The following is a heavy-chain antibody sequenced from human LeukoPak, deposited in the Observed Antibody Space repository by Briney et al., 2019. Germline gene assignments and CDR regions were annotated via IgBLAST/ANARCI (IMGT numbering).Heavy chain of an antibody. CDR3: ARGPPPDFDY. CDR2: IYSSGST. Sequence: SSETLSLTCTVPGGSITTYYWSWIRQPAGKGLEWIGRIYSSGSTDYNPSLKSRVTMSIDTSKNQFSLKMSSVTAADTAMYYCARGPPPDFDYWGQGTLVTVSS. V-gene: IGHV4-4*07. J-gene: IGHJ4*02. CDR1: GGSITTYY.